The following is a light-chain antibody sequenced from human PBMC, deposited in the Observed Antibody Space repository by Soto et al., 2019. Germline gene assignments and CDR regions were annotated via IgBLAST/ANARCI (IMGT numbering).Light chain of an antibody. J-gene: IGKJ5*01. V-gene: IGKV1-27*01. CDR3: QKYNSVPIT. Sequence: DIQMTQSPSSLSASVGDRVTITCRASQGISNNLAWYQQKPGKVPRLLIYAASTLQSGVPSRFSGSGSGTDFTLTISSLQPEDVATYYCQKYNSVPITFGQGTRLEIK. CDR2: AAS. CDR1: QGISNN.